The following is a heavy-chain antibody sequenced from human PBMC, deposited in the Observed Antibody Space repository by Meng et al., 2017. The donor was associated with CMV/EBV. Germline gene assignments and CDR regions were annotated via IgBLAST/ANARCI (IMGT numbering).Heavy chain of an antibody. J-gene: IGHJ6*02. CDR1: GYTFTSYG. V-gene: IGHV1-18*01. Sequence: ASVKVSCKASGYTFTSYGISWVRQAPGQGLEWMGWISAYNGNTNYAQKLQGRVTMTTDTSTSTSYMELRSLRSDDTAVYYCAREGKIVVVTAATYYYYGMDVWGQGTTVTVSS. CDR3: AREGKIVVVTAATYYYYGMDV. D-gene: IGHD2-2*01. CDR2: ISAYNGNT.